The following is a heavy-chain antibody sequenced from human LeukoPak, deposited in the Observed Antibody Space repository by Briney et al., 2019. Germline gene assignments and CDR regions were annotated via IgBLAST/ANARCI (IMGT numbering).Heavy chain of an antibody. V-gene: IGHV1-2*02. Sequence: ASVKVSCKASGYTFTDYYIHWVRQAPGQGLEWMGWINPNSGGTKYAQKFQGRVTMTRDTSIRTVYMEMSSLRSDDTAVYYCTRVGHGSYYRPYWGQGTLVTVSS. J-gene: IGHJ4*02. CDR3: TRVGHGSYYRPY. D-gene: IGHD1-26*01. CDR1: GYTFTDYY. CDR2: INPNSGGT.